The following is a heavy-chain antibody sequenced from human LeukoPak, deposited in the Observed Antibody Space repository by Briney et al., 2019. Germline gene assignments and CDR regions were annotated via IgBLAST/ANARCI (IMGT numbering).Heavy chain of an antibody. CDR1: GFTFSYYS. V-gene: IGHV4-59*08. CDR3: ARRNVYSSSWDYFDY. J-gene: IGHJ4*02. CDR2: IYYSGST. Sequence: PGGSLRLSCAASGFTFSYYSMNWVRQAPGKGLEWIGYIYYSGSTNYDPSLKSRVTISVDTSKNQFSLKLSSVTAADTAVYYCARRNVYSSSWDYFDYWGQGTLVTVSS. D-gene: IGHD6-13*01.